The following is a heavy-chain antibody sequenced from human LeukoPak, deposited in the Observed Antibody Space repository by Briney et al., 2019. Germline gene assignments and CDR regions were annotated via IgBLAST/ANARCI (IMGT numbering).Heavy chain of an antibody. V-gene: IGHV3-30*18. CDR1: GFTFSSYS. Sequence: GGSLRLSCAASGFTFSSYSMNWVRQAPGKGLEWVAVISYDGSNKYYADSVKGRFTISRDNSKNTLYLQMNSLRAEDTAVYYCAKDPPKSYSSSWYYYYYGMDVWGQGTTVTVSS. CDR2: ISYDGSNK. J-gene: IGHJ6*02. CDR3: AKDPPKSYSSSWYYYYYGMDV. D-gene: IGHD6-13*01.